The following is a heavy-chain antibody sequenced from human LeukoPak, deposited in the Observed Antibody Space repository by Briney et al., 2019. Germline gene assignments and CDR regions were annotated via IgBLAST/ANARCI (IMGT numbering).Heavy chain of an antibody. CDR3: ARHVVAVANHNWFDP. D-gene: IGHD6-19*01. CDR1: GGSISSYY. CDR2: IYYSGST. J-gene: IGHJ5*02. V-gene: IGHV4-59*01. Sequence: SETLSLTCTVSGGSISSYYWSWIRQPPGKGLEWIGYIYYSGSTNYNPSLKSRVTISVDTSKNQFSLKLSSVTAADTAVYYCARHVVAVANHNWFDPWGQGTLVTVSS.